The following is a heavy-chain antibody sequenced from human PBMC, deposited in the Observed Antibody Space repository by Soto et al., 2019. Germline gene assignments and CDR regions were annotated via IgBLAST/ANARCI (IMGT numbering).Heavy chain of an antibody. CDR3: ARWVKIALLYYFDY. D-gene: IGHD3-16*01. CDR2: IYYSGST. Sequence: ASETLSLTCTVSGGSISSGGYYWSWIRQHPGKGLEWIGYIYYSGSTYYNPSLKSRVTISVDTSKNQFSLKLSSVTAADTAVYYCARWVKIALLYYFDYWGQGTLVTVSS. V-gene: IGHV4-31*03. CDR1: GGSISSGGYY. J-gene: IGHJ4*02.